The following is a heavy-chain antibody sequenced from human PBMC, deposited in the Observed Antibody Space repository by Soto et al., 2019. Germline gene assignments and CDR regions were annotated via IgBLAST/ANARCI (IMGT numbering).Heavy chain of an antibody. CDR3: ARVPIYYDTSRGAFDI. Sequence: GASVKVSCKASGYTFTGYYMHWVRQAPGQGLEWMGWINPNSGGTNYAQKFQGWVTMTRDTSISTAYMELSRLRSDDTAVYYCARVPIYYDTSRGAFDIWGQGTMVTVSS. CDR2: INPNSGGT. J-gene: IGHJ3*02. V-gene: IGHV1-2*04. CDR1: GYTFTGYY. D-gene: IGHD3-22*01.